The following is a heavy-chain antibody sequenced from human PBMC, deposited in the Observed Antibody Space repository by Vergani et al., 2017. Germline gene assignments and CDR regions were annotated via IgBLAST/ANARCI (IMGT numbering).Heavy chain of an antibody. J-gene: IGHJ3*02. Sequence: QVQLQESGPGLVKPSQTLSLPCTVSGGPISSGSYHWSWIRQPAGTGLEWIGRIYTSGSTNYNPSLKSRVTISVDTSKNQFSLKLISVTAADTAVYYCARLKIDYYDSSGYKNDSFDIWGQGTMVTVSS. CDR2: IYTSGST. CDR3: ARLKIDYYDSSGYKNDSFDI. CDR1: GGPISSGSYH. D-gene: IGHD3-22*01. V-gene: IGHV4-61*02.